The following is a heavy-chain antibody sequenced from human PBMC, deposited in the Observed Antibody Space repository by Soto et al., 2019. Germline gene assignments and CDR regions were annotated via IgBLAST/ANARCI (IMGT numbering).Heavy chain of an antibody. D-gene: IGHD2-21*02. Sequence: SVKVSCKASGGTFSSYAISWVRQAPGQGLECMGGIIPIFGTANYAQKFQGRVTITADESTSTAYMELSSLRSEDTAVYYCAKAHSPVVTPSSYDYYCMDGWGQVTTVTVSS. CDR3: AKAHSPVVTPSSYDYYCMDG. CDR1: GGTFSSYA. CDR2: IIPIFGTA. J-gene: IGHJ6*02. V-gene: IGHV1-69*13.